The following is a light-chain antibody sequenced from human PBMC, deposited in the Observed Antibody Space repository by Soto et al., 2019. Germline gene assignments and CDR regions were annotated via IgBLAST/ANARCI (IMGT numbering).Light chain of an antibody. Sequence: QSALTQPASVSESPGQSITISCTGTSSDVGGYNYVSWYQQHPGKAPKLMIYDVSNRPSGASNRFSGSKSGNTASLTISGLQAEDEADYYCSSYTSSSTRVFGGGTKLTVL. J-gene: IGLJ3*02. CDR1: SSDVGGYNY. V-gene: IGLV2-14*01. CDR2: DVS. CDR3: SSYTSSSTRV.